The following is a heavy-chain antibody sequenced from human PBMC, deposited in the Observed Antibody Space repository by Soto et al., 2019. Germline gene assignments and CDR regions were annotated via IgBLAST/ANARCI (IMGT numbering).Heavy chain of an antibody. D-gene: IGHD2-2*01. CDR1: GFTFSSYG. CDR3: AVVGGHCSSTSCYAAGGYYYYYGMDV. CDR2: IWYDGSNK. V-gene: IGHV3-33*01. J-gene: IGHJ6*02. Sequence: GGSLRLSCAASGFTFSSYGMHWVRQAPGKGLEWVAVIWYDGSNKYYADSVKGRFTISRDNSKNTLYLQMNSLRAEDTPVFYFAVVGGHCSSTSCYAAGGYYYYYGMDVWGQGTTVTVSS.